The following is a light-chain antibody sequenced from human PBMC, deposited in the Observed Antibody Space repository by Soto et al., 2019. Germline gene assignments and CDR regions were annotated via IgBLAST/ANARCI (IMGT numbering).Light chain of an antibody. CDR3: QSYDSSLSGYV. CDR1: SSNIGAGYD. J-gene: IGLJ1*01. CDR2: GNS. Sequence: APGQRVTISCTGSSSNIGAGYDVHWYQQLPGTAPKLLIYGNSNRPSGVPDRFSGSKSGTSASLAITGLQAEDEADYYCQSYDSSLSGYVFGTGTKVTVL. V-gene: IGLV1-40*01.